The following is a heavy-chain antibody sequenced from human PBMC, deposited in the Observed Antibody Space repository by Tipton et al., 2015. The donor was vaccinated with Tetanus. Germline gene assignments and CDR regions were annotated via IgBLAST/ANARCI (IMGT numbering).Heavy chain of an antibody. CDR1: GGSISSSSYY. V-gene: IGHV4-39*01. CDR3: ARHHTIPGIAVAGTPFFDY. Sequence: LSLTCTVSGGSISSSSYYWGWIRQPPGKGLEWIGSIYYSGSTYYNPSLKSRVTISVDTSKNQFSLKLSSVTAADTAVYYCARHHTIPGIAVAGTPFFDYWGQGTLVTVSS. D-gene: IGHD6-19*01. CDR2: IYYSGST. J-gene: IGHJ4*02.